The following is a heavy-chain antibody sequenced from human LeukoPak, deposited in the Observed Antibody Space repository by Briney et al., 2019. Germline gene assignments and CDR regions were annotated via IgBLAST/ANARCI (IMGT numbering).Heavy chain of an antibody. Sequence: SETLSLTCTVSGGSISSYYWSWIRQPPGKGLEWIGYIYYSGSTNYNPSLKSRVTISVDTSKNQFSLKLSSVTAADTAVYYCARSSRKRSTSSIAARGYYYYYYYMDVWGKGTTVTVSS. D-gene: IGHD6-6*01. CDR2: IYYSGST. CDR3: ARSSRKRSTSSIAARGYYYYYYYMDV. V-gene: IGHV4-59*12. CDR1: GGSISSYY. J-gene: IGHJ6*03.